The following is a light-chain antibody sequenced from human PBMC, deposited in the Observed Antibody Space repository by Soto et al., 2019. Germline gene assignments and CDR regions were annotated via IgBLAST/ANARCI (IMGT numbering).Light chain of an antibody. Sequence: QSALTQPPSVSGAPGQRVTISCTGSSPNIGAGYDVHWYQQLPGTAPKLLIYGNSNRPSGVPDRFSGSKSGTSASLAITGLQAEDEADYYCQSYDSSLSGWVFGGGTKLTVL. CDR2: GNS. CDR3: QSYDSSLSGWV. CDR1: SPNIGAGYD. V-gene: IGLV1-40*01. J-gene: IGLJ3*02.